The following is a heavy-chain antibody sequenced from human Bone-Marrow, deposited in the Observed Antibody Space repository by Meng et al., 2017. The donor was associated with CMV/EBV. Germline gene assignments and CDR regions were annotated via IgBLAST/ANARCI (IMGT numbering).Heavy chain of an antibody. CDR2: IKQDESEI. Sequence: GGSLRLSCAASGFTFSSFWMAWVRQAPGKGLEWVGNIKQDESEIQYVGSVKGRFTITRDNAKNSLFLQMNSLRAEDTAVYYCARSMLEVNRYYYGMDVWGEGIPVTVSS. V-gene: IGHV3-7*01. CDR3: ARSMLEVNRYYYGMDV. D-gene: IGHD1-1*01. J-gene: IGHJ6*04. CDR1: GFTFSSFW.